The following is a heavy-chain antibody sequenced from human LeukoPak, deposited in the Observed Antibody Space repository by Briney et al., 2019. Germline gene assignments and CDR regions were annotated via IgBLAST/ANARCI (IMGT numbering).Heavy chain of an antibody. CDR3: ANLGPPLDAFDI. Sequence: GASVKVSCKASGGTFSSYAISWVRQAPGQGLEWMGRIIPILGIANYAQKFQGRVTITADKSTSTAYMELSSLRSEDTAVYYCANLGPPLDAFDIWGQGTMVTVSS. CDR1: GGTFSSYA. V-gene: IGHV1-69*04. D-gene: IGHD7-27*01. J-gene: IGHJ3*02. CDR2: IIPILGIA.